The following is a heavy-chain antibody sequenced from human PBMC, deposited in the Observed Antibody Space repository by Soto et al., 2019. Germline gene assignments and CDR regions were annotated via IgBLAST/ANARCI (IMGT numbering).Heavy chain of an antibody. J-gene: IGHJ4*02. CDR3: ARDPGQDEAMDY. CDR2: IWHDGKNK. CDR1: GFTFSNFG. V-gene: IGHV3-33*01. Sequence: QVQVVESGGGVVQPGTSLRLFCAASGFTFSNFGMHWVRQAPGKGLEWVAVIWHDGKNKYYADSAKGRFTISRDNSKNTLYLQMNSLRAEDTAVYYCARDPGQDEAMDYWGQGTLVTVSS.